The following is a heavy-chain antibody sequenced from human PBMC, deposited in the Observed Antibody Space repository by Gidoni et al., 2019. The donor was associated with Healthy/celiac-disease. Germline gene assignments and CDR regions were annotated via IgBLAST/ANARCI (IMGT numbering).Heavy chain of an antibody. CDR1: GFTASSNY. D-gene: IGHD3-10*01. Sequence: EVPLVESGGGLVQPGGSLRLSCAASGFTASSNYMSWVRQAPGKGLEWVAVIYSCGSTYYADSVKGRFTISRDNSKNTLYLQMNSLRAEDTAVYYCARQNYGSGSNFDYWGQGTLVTVSS. CDR2: IYSCGST. J-gene: IGHJ4*02. CDR3: ARQNYGSGSNFDY. V-gene: IGHV3-66*04.